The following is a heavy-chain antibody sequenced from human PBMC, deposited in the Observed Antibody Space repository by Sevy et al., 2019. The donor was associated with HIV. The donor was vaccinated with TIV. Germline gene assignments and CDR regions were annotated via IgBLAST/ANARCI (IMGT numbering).Heavy chain of an antibody. CDR1: GFTFTSSA. D-gene: IGHD3-3*01. CDR3: AADGAITIFGVVPYYYYYGMDV. CDR2: IVVGSGNT. V-gene: IGHV1-58*01. Sequence: KISCKASGFTFTSSAVQWVRQARGQRLEWIGWIVVGSGNTNYAQKFQERVTITRDMSTSTAYMELSSRSSEETAVYYCAADGAITIFGVVPYYYYYGMDVWGQGTTVTVSS. J-gene: IGHJ6*02.